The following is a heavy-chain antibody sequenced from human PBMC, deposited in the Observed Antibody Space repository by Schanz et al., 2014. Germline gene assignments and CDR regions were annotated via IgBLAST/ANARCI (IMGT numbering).Heavy chain of an antibody. CDR3: ARDRVYRFLKGENRFYFDY. CDR2: ISPYNGNT. D-gene: IGHD3-3*01. CDR1: GYTFTNYG. V-gene: IGHV1-18*01. J-gene: IGHJ4*02. Sequence: QVRLVQSGAELKMPGATVKVSCETSGYTFTNYGVSWVRQAPGQGLEWVAWISPYNGNTAYAQNLKGGVGMPTDPSTATAYMELRSLTSDDTAVYYCARDRVYRFLKGENRFYFDYWGQGTLVIVSS.